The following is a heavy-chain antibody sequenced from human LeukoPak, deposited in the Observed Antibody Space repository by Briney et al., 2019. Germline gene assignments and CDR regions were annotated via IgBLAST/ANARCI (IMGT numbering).Heavy chain of an antibody. Sequence: PGGSLRLSCGASGFTLSSYGMNWVRQAPGKGLEWVSGISGSGDSTYYADSVKGRFTISRDNSKNTLYLQMNSLRAEDTAVYYCGVGGDYYYYMDVWGKGTTVTISS. CDR3: GVGGDYYYYMDV. D-gene: IGHD3-10*01. J-gene: IGHJ6*03. V-gene: IGHV3-23*01. CDR2: ISGSGDST. CDR1: GFTLSSYG.